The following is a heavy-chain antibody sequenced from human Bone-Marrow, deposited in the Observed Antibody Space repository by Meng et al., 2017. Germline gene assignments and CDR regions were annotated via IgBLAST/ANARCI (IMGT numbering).Heavy chain of an antibody. Sequence: EVQLVESGGGLIQPGGSLGLSCAASGFTFSTYNMHWVRQAPGKGLVWVSRINDDGSSTTYTDSVRGRFTISRDNAKNTLYLQMNSLRAEDTAVYYCARDLNWVVWDYWGQGTLVTVSS. J-gene: IGHJ4*02. D-gene: IGHD3/OR15-3a*01. CDR2: INDDGSST. CDR3: ARDLNWVVWDY. CDR1: GFTFSTYN. V-gene: IGHV3-74*01.